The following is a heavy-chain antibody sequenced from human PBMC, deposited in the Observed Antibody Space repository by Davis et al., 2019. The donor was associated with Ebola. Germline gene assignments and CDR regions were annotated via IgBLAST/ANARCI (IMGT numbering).Heavy chain of an antibody. CDR1: SSYV. CDR3: ARGVGATIN. D-gene: IGHD1-26*01. CDR2: IYYSGST. V-gene: IGHV4-39*01. Sequence: SSYVMSWVRRAPGKGLEWIGSIYYSGSTYYNPSLKSRVTISVDTSKNQFSLKLSSVTAADTAVYYCARGVGATINWGQGTLVTVSS. J-gene: IGHJ4*02.